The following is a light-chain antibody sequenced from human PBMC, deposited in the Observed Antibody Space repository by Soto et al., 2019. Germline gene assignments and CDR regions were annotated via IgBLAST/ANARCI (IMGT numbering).Light chain of an antibody. CDR2: GAS. CDR3: QQRTIWPPA. Sequence: EIVLTQSPATLSLSPGERATLSCRASQSVGSYLAWYQQKPGQAPRLLIYGASTRATGIPARFSGSGSGTDFTLTISSLEPEDFAVYYCQQRTIWPPAFGQGTRLEIK. V-gene: IGKV3-11*01. CDR1: QSVGSY. J-gene: IGKJ5*01.